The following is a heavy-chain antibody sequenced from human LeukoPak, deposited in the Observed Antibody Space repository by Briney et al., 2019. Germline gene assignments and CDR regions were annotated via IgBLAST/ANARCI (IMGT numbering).Heavy chain of an antibody. V-gene: IGHV3-30-3*01. Sequence: GGSLRLSCAASGFIFSTYAMHWVRQAPCKGLEWVAVISYDGSNKNYADSVKGRFTISRDNSKHTLYLKMTSLRAEDTAIYYCMKDRSDNSSWYLGDYWGQGTLVAVPS. CDR2: ISYDGSNK. J-gene: IGHJ4*02. CDR3: MKDRSDNSSWYLGDY. D-gene: IGHD6-13*01. CDR1: GFIFSTYA.